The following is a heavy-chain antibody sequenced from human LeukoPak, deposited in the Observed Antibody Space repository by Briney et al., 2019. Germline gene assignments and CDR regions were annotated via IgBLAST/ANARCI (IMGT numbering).Heavy chain of an antibody. CDR3: ARPSPPGDGYNPCDY. CDR2: ISNDERNK. J-gene: IGHJ4*02. D-gene: IGHD5-24*01. Sequence: GGSLRLSCVASGFTFHNFAMHWVRQAPGKELEWVAVISNDERNKYYTDSVKGRFTISRDNSKNTVYLQMNSLRTEDTAVYYCARPSPPGDGYNPCDYWGPGALVIVSS. V-gene: IGHV3-30*04. CDR1: GFTFHNFA.